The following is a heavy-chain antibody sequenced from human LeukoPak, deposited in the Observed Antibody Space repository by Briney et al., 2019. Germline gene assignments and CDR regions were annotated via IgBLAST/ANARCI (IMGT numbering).Heavy chain of an antibody. CDR2: IYYSGST. J-gene: IGHJ4*02. D-gene: IGHD1-26*01. CDR3: ARWELLRDFDY. CDR1: GGSVSRGSDY. Sequence: SETLSLTCTVSGGSVSRGSDYWSWIRQPAGKGLEWIGYIYYSGSTYYNPSLKSRVTISVDTSKNQFSLKLSSVTAADTAVYYCARWELLRDFDYWGQGTLVTVSS. V-gene: IGHV4-61*10.